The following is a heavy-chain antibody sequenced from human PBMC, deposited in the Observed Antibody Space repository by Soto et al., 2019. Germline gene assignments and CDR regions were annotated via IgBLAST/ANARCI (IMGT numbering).Heavy chain of an antibody. J-gene: IGHJ6*02. D-gene: IGHD6-13*01. V-gene: IGHV1-46*01. Sequence: ASVKVSCKASGYTFTNYYMHWVRQAPGQGLEWMGVIHYSGATPTYAQKFQGRVTMARDTSTSTVYVELSSLTSEDTAVYYCARGSAYSSSWYRGGMDVWGQGTTVTVSS. CDR2: IHYSGATP. CDR1: GYTFTNYY. CDR3: ARGSAYSSSWYRGGMDV.